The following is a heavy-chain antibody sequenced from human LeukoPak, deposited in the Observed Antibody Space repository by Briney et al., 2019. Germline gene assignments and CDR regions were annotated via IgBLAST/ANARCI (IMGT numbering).Heavy chain of an antibody. CDR1: GFAFSEYW. Sequence: GGSLRLSCAASGFAFSEYWMHWARQTPEKGLMWVSRINDDGTYTAYADSAKGRFAVSIDNAEKTLYLQMGSLTVEDTGLYYCVREIKIMGFRAFDYWGQGTPVTVSS. CDR2: INDDGTYT. D-gene: IGHD3-10*01. V-gene: IGHV3-74*01. CDR3: VREIKIMGFRAFDY. J-gene: IGHJ4*02.